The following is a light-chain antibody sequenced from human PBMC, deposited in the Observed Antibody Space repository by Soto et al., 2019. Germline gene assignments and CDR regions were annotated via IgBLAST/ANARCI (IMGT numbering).Light chain of an antibody. Sequence: EIVLTQSPGTLSLSPGERATLSCRASQSVRSSFLAWYQQKPGQAPRLFIYGASSRATGIPDRFSGSGSGTDFTLTISRLEPEDFAVYYCQQYGSSPLTFGGGTKVDIK. CDR1: QSVRSSF. V-gene: IGKV3-20*01. J-gene: IGKJ4*01. CDR2: GAS. CDR3: QQYGSSPLT.